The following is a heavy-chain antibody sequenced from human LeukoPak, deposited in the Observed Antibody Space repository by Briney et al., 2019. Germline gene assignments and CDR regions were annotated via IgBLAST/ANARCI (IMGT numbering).Heavy chain of an antibody. CDR1: GLTVSSNY. CDR2: IYSGGHT. CDR3: ARVRGDYGLDY. Sequence: GGPLRLSCAASGLTVSSNYMSWVRQAPGKGLEWVSLIYSGGHTYNADSVKGRFTISRDNSDNTLYLQMNNLKAEDTAVYYCARVRGDYGLDYWGQGALVTVSS. D-gene: IGHD4-17*01. J-gene: IGHJ4*02. V-gene: IGHV3-53*01.